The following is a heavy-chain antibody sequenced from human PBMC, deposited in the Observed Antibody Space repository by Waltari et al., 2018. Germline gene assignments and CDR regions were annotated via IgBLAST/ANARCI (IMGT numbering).Heavy chain of an antibody. CDR1: GGTFSSYA. V-gene: IGHV1-69*12. CDR2: IIPSGGTA. J-gene: IGHJ4*02. D-gene: IGHD5-18*01. CDR3: AAVDTAMVTPNCDY. Sequence: QVQLVQSAAEVKKPGSSVKVSCKASGGTFSSYAISWVRQAPGQGLEWMGGIIPSGGTANYAKKLQGRVTITADESTSTDYMELSSLRSEDTAVYYCAAVDTAMVTPNCDYWGQGTLVTVSS.